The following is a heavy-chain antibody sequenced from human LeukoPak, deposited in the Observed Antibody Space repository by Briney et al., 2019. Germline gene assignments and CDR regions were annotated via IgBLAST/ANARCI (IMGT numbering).Heavy chain of an antibody. J-gene: IGHJ4*02. Sequence: PSETLSLTCTVSGGSISSYYWSWIRQPPGKGLEWIGYIYCSGSTNYNPSLKSRVTISVDTSKNQFSLKLSSVTAADTAVYYCARDRSGYSYGAFYYWGQGTLVTVSS. CDR2: IYCSGST. V-gene: IGHV4-59*01. CDR3: ARDRSGYSYGAFYY. CDR1: GGSISSYY. D-gene: IGHD5-18*01.